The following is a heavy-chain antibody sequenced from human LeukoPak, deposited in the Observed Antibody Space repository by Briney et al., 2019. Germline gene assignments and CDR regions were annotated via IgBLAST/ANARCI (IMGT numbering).Heavy chain of an antibody. CDR3: ARVDYGDYGFDP. D-gene: IGHD4-17*01. CDR1: GYTFTSYD. V-gene: IGHV1-8*01. CDR2: MNPNSGNT. J-gene: IGHJ5*02. Sequence: ASVKVSCKASGYTFTSYDINWVRQATGQGLGWMGWMNPNSGNTGYAQKFQGRVTMTRNTSISTAYMELSSLRSEDTAVYYCARVDYGDYGFDPWGQGTLVTVSA.